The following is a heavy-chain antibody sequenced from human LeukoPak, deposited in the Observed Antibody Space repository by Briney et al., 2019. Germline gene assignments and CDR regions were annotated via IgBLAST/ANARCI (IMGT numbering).Heavy chain of an antibody. D-gene: IGHD6-13*01. J-gene: IGHJ3*02. CDR3: ARGRRRIAAHAFDI. CDR2: ISSSGSTI. Sequence: GGSLRLSCAASGFTFSDYYMSCIPQTPGKGLEWVSYISSSGSTIYYAASVKGRFTISRDNAKNSLYLQMNSRRAEDTAVYYCARGRRRIAAHAFDIWGEGTMVTVSS. V-gene: IGHV3-11*01. CDR1: GFTFSDYY.